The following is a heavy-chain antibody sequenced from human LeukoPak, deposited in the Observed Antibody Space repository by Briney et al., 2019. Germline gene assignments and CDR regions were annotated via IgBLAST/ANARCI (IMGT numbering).Heavy chain of an antibody. CDR2: IYHSGST. Sequence: SQTLSLTCAVSGGSISSGGYSWSWIRQPPEKGREWIGYIYHSGSTYYNPSLKSRVTISVDRSKNQFSLKLSSVTAADTAVYYCARAPGGSYCSSTSCQVARYRFDPWGQGTLVTVSS. CDR1: GGSISSGGYS. CDR3: ARAPGGSYCSSTSCQVARYRFDP. V-gene: IGHV4-30-2*01. J-gene: IGHJ5*02. D-gene: IGHD2-2*01.